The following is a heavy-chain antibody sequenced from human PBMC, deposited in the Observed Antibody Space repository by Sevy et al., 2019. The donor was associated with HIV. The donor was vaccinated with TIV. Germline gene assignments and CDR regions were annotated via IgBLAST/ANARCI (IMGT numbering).Heavy chain of an antibody. V-gene: IGHV3-30*03. CDR2: MAYDGTDI. D-gene: IGHD5-12*01. CDR1: GFSFNTYA. Sequence: GGSLRLSCAASGFSFNTYAMHWVRQGPGKGLEGVAIMAYDGTDIQYAESVKGRFTISRDNSKNTLYLQMNSLRIEDTAGYFCARDSLGSIDHWGQGSLVTVSS. CDR3: ARDSLGSIDH. J-gene: IGHJ4*02.